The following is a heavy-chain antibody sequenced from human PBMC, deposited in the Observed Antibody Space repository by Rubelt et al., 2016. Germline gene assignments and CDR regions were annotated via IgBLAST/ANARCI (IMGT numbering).Heavy chain of an antibody. V-gene: IGHV4-59*08. CDR3: ARQGYSGRYYYMDV. Sequence: QPPGKGLEWIGYFYYSGSTNYSPSLKSRVTMSVDTSKNHFYLKLSSVTAADTAVYFCARQGYSGRYYYMDVWGKGTTVTVS. D-gene: IGHD1-26*01. J-gene: IGHJ6*03. CDR2: FYYSGST.